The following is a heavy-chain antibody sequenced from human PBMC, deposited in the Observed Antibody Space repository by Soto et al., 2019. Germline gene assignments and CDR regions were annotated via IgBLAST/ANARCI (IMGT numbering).Heavy chain of an antibody. Sequence: QVQLVQSGAEVKKPGASVKVSCKASGYSFTSYGISWVRQAPGQGLEWMGWISAYNGNRKYAPKFQGRVTMTTDTSTRTAYMELRSLRADDTAVYYCARDLGGFPEYWGQGTLVTVSS. CDR2: ISAYNGNR. J-gene: IGHJ4*02. CDR3: ARDLGGFPEY. CDR1: GYSFTSYG. D-gene: IGHD5-12*01. V-gene: IGHV1-18*01.